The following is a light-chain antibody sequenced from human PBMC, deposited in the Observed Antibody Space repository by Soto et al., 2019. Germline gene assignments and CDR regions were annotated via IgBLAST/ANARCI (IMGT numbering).Light chain of an antibody. V-gene: IGLV2-14*01. CDR2: DVS. CDR1: SSDVGGYNY. Sequence: QSALTQPASVSGSPGQSITISCTGTSSDVGGYNYVSWYQQHPGEAPKLMIYDVSNRPSGVSNRFSGSKSGNTASLTISGLQAEDEADYYCSSYTSSSTDVFGAGTKGTVL. J-gene: IGLJ1*01. CDR3: SSYTSSSTDV.